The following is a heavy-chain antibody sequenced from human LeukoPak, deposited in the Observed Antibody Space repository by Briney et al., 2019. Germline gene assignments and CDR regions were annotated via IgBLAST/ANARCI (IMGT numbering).Heavy chain of an antibody. Sequence: GGSLRLSCAASGFTFSNYEMNWVRQAPGKGLEWVSYISSSGTTIYYADSVKGRFIISRDNAKNSLYLQMNSLRAEDTAVYYCASSYYDFWSGYSLSYYFDYWGQGTLVTVSS. CDR3: ASSYYDFWSGYSLSYYFDY. D-gene: IGHD3-3*01. J-gene: IGHJ4*02. V-gene: IGHV3-48*03. CDR1: GFTFSNYE. CDR2: ISSSGTTI.